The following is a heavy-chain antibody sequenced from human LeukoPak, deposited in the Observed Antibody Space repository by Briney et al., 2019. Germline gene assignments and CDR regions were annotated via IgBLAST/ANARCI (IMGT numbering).Heavy chain of an antibody. V-gene: IGHV3-23*01. Sequence: GGSLRLSCAASGFTFSSYAMSWVRQAPGKGLEWVSAISGSGGSTYYADSVKGRFTISRDNSKNTLYLQMNSLRAEDTAVYYCARGDLKSDWFDPWGQGTLVIVST. J-gene: IGHJ5*02. CDR2: ISGSGGST. CDR3: ARGDLKSDWFDP. D-gene: IGHD3-3*01. CDR1: GFTFSSYA.